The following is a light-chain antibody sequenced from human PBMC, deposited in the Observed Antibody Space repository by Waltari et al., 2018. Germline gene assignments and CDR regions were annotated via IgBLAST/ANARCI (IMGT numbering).Light chain of an antibody. CDR1: QSVLYSSNNKNY. Sequence: DIVMTQSPDSLAVSLSERATINCKSSQSVLYSSNNKNYVAWYQQKPGQPPKLLVYWASTRESGVPDRFSGSGSGTDFSLTISSLQAEDVAVYYCQQFYSLPVTFGGGTNVEIK. J-gene: IGKJ4*01. V-gene: IGKV4-1*01. CDR2: WAS. CDR3: QQFYSLPVT.